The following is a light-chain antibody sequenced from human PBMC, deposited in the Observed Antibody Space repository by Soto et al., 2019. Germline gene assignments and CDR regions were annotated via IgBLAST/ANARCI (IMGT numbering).Light chain of an antibody. CDR2: AAY. CDR3: QQINSYPLT. Sequence: IQLTQSPSCMAASVGDRVNITCRASQGISSYLAWYQQKPGKSRKLLIYAAYTLQSGVTSRFSGSGSGTEFTLTISSLQPEDFATYYCQQINSYPLTFGGGTKVEIK. CDR1: QGISSY. V-gene: IGKV1-9*01. J-gene: IGKJ4*01.